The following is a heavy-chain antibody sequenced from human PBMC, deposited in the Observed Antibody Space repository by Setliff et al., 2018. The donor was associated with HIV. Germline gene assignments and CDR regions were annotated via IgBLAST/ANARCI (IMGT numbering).Heavy chain of an antibody. CDR1: GGSISSYY. CDR2: IYYSGST. V-gene: IGHV4-59*01. Sequence: KPSETLSLTCTVSGGSISSYYWSWIRQPPGKGLEWIGYIYYSGSTNYNPSLKSRVTISVDTSKNQFSLKLRSDDTAVYYCARGMDYYDTSGYYRYYFDYWGQGTLVTVSS. D-gene: IGHD3-22*01. J-gene: IGHJ4*02. CDR3: ARGMDYYDTSGYYRYYFDY.